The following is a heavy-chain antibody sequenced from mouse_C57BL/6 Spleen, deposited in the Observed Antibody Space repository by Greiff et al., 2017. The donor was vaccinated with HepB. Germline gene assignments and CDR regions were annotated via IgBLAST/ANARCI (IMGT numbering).Heavy chain of an antibody. J-gene: IGHJ2*01. V-gene: IGHV1-22*01. D-gene: IGHD1-1*01. CDR1: GYTFTDYN. Sequence: EVQLQQSGPELVKPGASVKMSCKASGYTFTDYNMHWVKQSHGKSLEWIGYINPNNGGTSYNQKFKGKATLTVNKSSSTAYMELRSLTSEDSAVYYCARSNYYGSSYFDYWGQGTTLTVSS. CDR2: INPNNGGT. CDR3: ARSNYYGSSYFDY.